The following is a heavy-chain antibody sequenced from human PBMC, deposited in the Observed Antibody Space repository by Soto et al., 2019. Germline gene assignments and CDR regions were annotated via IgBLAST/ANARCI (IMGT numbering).Heavy chain of an antibody. J-gene: IGHJ3*02. V-gene: IGHV1-8*01. Sequence: ASVKVSCKASGYTFTSHDINWVRQATGQGLEWMGWMNTNSGNTGYAQKFQGRVTMTRNTSISTAYMELSSLRSEDTAVYYCARGLCGGAAFDIWGQGTMVTVSS. D-gene: IGHD1-26*01. CDR2: MNTNSGNT. CDR1: GYTFTSHD. CDR3: ARGLCGGAAFDI.